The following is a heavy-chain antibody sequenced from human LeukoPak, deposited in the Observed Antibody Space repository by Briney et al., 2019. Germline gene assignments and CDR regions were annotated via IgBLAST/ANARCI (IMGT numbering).Heavy chain of an antibody. V-gene: IGHV4-59*01. CDR1: GGSISSYY. CDR2: IYYSGST. CDR3: VGSATDLLSLDY. J-gene: IGHJ4*02. Sequence: SETLSLTCTVSGGSISSYYWSWIRQPPGKGLEWIGYIYYSGSTNYNPSLKSRATISVDTSKNQFSLKLSSVTAADTAVYYCVGSATDLLSLDYWGQGTLVTVSS. D-gene: IGHD2/OR15-2a*01.